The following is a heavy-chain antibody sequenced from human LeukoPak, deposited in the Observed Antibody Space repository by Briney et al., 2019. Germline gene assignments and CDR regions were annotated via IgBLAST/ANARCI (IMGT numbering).Heavy chain of an antibody. J-gene: IGHJ5*02. CDR1: GFTFSSYG. CDR2: ISYDGSNK. Sequence: PGWSLRLSCAASGFTFSSYGMHWVRQAPGKGLEWVAVISYDGSNKYYADSVKGRFTISRDNSKNTLFLQMNSLRAEDTAVYYCAKDSEYQLLNNLFDPWGQGTLVTVSS. V-gene: IGHV3-30*18. D-gene: IGHD2-2*01. CDR3: AKDSEYQLLNNLFDP.